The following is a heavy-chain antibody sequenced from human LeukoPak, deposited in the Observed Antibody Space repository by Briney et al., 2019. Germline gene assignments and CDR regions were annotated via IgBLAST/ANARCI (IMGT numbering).Heavy chain of an antibody. Sequence: QTGGSLRLSCAASGFIFSSYWMHWVRQAPGKGLVWVSRINSDGSSTSYADSVKGRFTVSRDNAKNTLYLQMNSLRAEDTAVYYCAKDGMWADSSGYYYDYWGQGTLVTVSS. V-gene: IGHV3-74*01. CDR2: INSDGSST. D-gene: IGHD3-22*01. CDR3: AKDGMWADSSGYYYDY. J-gene: IGHJ4*02. CDR1: GFIFSSYW.